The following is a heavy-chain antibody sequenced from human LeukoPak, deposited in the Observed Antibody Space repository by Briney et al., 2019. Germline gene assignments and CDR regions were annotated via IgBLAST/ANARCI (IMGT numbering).Heavy chain of an antibody. V-gene: IGHV4-34*01. CDR3: ARGAHWITMVRGVRGWFDP. D-gene: IGHD3-10*01. CDR1: GGPFSGYY. J-gene: IGHJ5*02. Sequence: PSETLSLTCAVYGGPFSGYYWSWIRQPPGKGLEWIGEINHSGSTNYNPSLKSRVTISVDTSKNQFSLKLSSVTAADTAVYYCARGAHWITMVRGVRGWFDPWGQGTLVTVSS. CDR2: INHSGST.